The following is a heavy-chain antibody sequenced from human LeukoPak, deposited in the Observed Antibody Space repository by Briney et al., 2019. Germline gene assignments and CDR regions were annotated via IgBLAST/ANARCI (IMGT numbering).Heavy chain of an antibody. CDR2: INHSGST. Sequence: KSSETLSLTCAVYGGSFSGYYWSWIRQPPGKGLEWIGEINHSGSTNYNPSLKSRVTISVDTSKNQFSLKLSSVTAADTAVYYCASLVAYDSSGYKPFDYWGQGTLVTVSS. V-gene: IGHV4-34*01. CDR3: ASLVAYDSSGYKPFDY. J-gene: IGHJ4*02. D-gene: IGHD3-22*01. CDR1: GGSFSGYY.